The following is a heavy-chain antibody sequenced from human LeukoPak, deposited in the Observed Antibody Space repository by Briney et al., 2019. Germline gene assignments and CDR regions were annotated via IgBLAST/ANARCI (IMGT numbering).Heavy chain of an antibody. CDR3: AKEAFDI. J-gene: IGHJ3*02. V-gene: IGHV3-30*04. CDR1: GFTFSSYA. Sequence: PGGSLRLSCAASGFTFSSYAMHWVRQAPGKGLEWVAVISYDGSNKYYADSVKGRFTISRDNSKNTLYLQMNSLRAEDTALYYCAKEAFDIWGQGTMVTVSS. CDR2: ISYDGSNK.